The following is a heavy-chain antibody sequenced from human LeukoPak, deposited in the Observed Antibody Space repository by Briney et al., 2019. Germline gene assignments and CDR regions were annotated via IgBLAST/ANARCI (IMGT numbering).Heavy chain of an antibody. Sequence: GGSLRLSCAASGFTFSSYAMHWVRQAPGKGLEWVAVISYDGSNKYYADSVKGRFTISRDNSKNTLYLQMNSLRAEDTAVYYCAREEYSGYDSGNYWGQGTLVTVSS. CDR3: AREEYSGYDSGNY. CDR2: ISYDGSNK. V-gene: IGHV3-30-3*01. J-gene: IGHJ4*02. D-gene: IGHD5-12*01. CDR1: GFTFSSYA.